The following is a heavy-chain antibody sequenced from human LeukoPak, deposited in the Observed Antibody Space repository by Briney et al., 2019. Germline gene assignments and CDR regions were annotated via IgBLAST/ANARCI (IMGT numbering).Heavy chain of an antibody. D-gene: IGHD6-13*01. J-gene: IGHJ4*02. CDR1: GFTFSSYW. CDR3: ARGRWQQLGYFDY. V-gene: IGHV3-7*03. CDR2: IKQDGSEK. Sequence: GGSLRLSCAASGFTFSSYWMSWVRQAPGKGLGWVANIKQDGSEKYYVDSVKGRFTISRDNAKNSLYLQMNSLRAEDTAVYYCARGRWQQLGYFDYWGQGTLVTVSS.